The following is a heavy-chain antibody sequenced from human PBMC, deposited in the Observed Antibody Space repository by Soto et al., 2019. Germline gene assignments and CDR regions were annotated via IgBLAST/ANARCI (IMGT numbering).Heavy chain of an antibody. D-gene: IGHD3-22*01. CDR1: GYTLTELS. CDR3: ATSSLFYYDSSGPMY. J-gene: IGHJ4*02. V-gene: IGHV1-24*01. Sequence: ASVKVSCKVSGYTLTELSMHWVRQAPGKGLEWMGGFDPEDGETIYAQKFQGRVTMTEDTSTDTAYMEPSSLRSEDTAVYYCATSSLFYYDSSGPMYWGQGTLVTVSS. CDR2: FDPEDGET.